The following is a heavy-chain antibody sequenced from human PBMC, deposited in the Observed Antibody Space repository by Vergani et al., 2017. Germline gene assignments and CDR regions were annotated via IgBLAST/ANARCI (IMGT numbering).Heavy chain of an antibody. V-gene: IGHV3-7*01. CDR2: IKQDGSEK. CDR1: GFIFSSHG. D-gene: IGHD2-8*01. Sequence: VQLVEWGGGVVQPGGSLRLSCTASGFIFSSHGMHWVRQAPGKGLEWVANIKQDGSEKYYVDSVKGRFTISRDNAKNSLYLQMNSLRAEDTAVYYCARDDPYGDAFDIWGQGTMVTVSS. CDR3: ARDDPYGDAFDI. J-gene: IGHJ3*02.